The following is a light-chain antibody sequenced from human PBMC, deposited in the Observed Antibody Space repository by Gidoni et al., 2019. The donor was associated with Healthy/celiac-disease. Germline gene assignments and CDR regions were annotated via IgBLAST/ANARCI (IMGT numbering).Light chain of an antibody. Sequence: VLTQSPGTLSLSPGERATLSCRASQSVSSSYLAWYQQKPGQAPRLLIYGASSRATGIPDRFSGSGSGTDFTLTISRLEPEDFAVYYCQQYGSSRLTFGGGTKVEIK. CDR3: QQYGSSRLT. J-gene: IGKJ4*01. V-gene: IGKV3-20*01. CDR2: GAS. CDR1: QSVSSSY.